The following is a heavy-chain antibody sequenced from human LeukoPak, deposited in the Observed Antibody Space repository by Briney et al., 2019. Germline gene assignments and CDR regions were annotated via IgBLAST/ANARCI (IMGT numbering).Heavy chain of an antibody. CDR3: AYNRDFALDN. CDR1: GDPIASHSW. V-gene: IGHV4-4*02. D-gene: IGHD1-14*01. J-gene: IGHJ4*02. CDR2: IYHTGGA. Sequence: PSGTLSLTCAVSGDPIASHSWWSWVRQPPGKGLEWIGEIYHTGGANYKPSLKSRVTMSVDTSNNHFSLKLTSVTAADTAVYFCAYNRDFALDNWGQGTLVTVSS.